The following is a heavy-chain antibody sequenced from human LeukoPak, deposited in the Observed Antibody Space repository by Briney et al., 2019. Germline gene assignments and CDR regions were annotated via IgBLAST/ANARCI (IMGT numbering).Heavy chain of an antibody. D-gene: IGHD6-13*01. CDR2: IYYSGST. V-gene: IGHV4-59*01. J-gene: IGHJ5*02. CDR1: GGSFSGYY. Sequence: SETLSLTCAVYGGSFSGYYWSWIRQPPGKGLEWIGYIYYSGSTNYNPSLKSRVTISVDTSKNQFSLKLSSVTAADTAVYYCARDALASSSWYRYNWFDPWGQGTPVTVSS. CDR3: ARDALASSSWYRYNWFDP.